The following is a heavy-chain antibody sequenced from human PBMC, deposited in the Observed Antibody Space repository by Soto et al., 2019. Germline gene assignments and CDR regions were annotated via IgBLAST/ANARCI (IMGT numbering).Heavy chain of an antibody. CDR2: INAGNGNT. CDR1: GYTFTSYA. V-gene: IGHV1-3*01. Sequence: QVQLVQSGAEVKKPGASVKVSCKASGYTFTSYAMHWMRQAPGQRLEWMGWINAGNGNTKYSQKFQGRVTITRDTSASTAYMELSSLRSEDTAVYYCAREGGTYYDYIWGSYRYGAFDIWGQGTMVTVSS. CDR3: AREGGTYYDYIWGSYRYGAFDI. J-gene: IGHJ3*02. D-gene: IGHD3-16*02.